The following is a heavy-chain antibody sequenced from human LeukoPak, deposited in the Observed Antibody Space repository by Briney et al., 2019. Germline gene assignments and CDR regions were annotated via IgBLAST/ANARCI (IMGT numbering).Heavy chain of an antibody. D-gene: IGHD6-13*01. CDR2: IHYSGNT. CDR3: AREAAAAGIYYGMDV. CDR1: AGSISGSGNY. V-gene: IGHV4-31*03. J-gene: IGHJ6*02. Sequence: SETLSLTCTVSAGSISGSGNYWSWIRQHPGKGLEWIGYIHYSGNTYYNPSLKSRVSISVDTSENQFSLKLSSVTAADTAVYYCAREAAAAGIYYGMDVWGQGTTVTVSS.